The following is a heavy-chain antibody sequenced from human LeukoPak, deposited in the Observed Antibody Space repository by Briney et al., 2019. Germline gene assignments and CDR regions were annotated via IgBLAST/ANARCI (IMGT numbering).Heavy chain of an antibody. CDR3: ARDLFRASYYGMDV. Sequence: PGGSLRLSCAASGFTFSSYGMHWVRQAPGKGLEWVAFIRYDGSIKYYADSVKGRFTISRDNSKNTLYVQMNSLRAEDTAVYYCARDLFRASYYGMDVWGQGTTVTVSS. CDR1: GFTFSSYG. V-gene: IGHV3-30*02. J-gene: IGHJ6*02. CDR2: IRYDGSIK.